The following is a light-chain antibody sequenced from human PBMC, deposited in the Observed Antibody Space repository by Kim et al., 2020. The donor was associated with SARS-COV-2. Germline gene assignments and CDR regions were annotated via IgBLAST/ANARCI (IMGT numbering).Light chain of an antibody. CDR1: QGISTW. Sequence: IHMIQSPSSLSASLGDSVTITCRASQGISTWLAWYQQKPGKAPKLLIFDASRLGSGVPSRFRGRGSGTEFTLTINSLQPDDLATYYCQQYKNYWTFGQGTKVDIK. V-gene: IGKV1-5*01. CDR2: DAS. J-gene: IGKJ1*01. CDR3: QQYKNYWT.